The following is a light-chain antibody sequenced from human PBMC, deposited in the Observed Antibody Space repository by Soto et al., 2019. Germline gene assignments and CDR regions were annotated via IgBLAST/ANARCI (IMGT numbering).Light chain of an antibody. Sequence: EIVMTQSPVTLSVSPGERATLSRRASQSVRSNLAWYQQKPGQAPRLLIYGATTRATGIPARFSGSGSGTEFTLTISSLQSEDFAVYYCQQYNDWWTFGQGTKVDIK. CDR2: GAT. J-gene: IGKJ1*01. CDR1: QSVRSN. CDR3: QQYNDWWT. V-gene: IGKV3-15*01.